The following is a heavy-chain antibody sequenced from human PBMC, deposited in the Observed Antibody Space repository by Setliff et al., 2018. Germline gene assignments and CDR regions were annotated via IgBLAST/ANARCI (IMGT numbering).Heavy chain of an antibody. Sequence: GASVKVSCKASGYTFLNYDIHWVRQAPGQGLGWMGWMNAGNGNTEYSQKFKGRVTLSRDTSANIAYMELRSLTSEDTAVYYCARGRAHYYFSGSFMDYWGQGTLVTVSS. D-gene: IGHD3-10*01. V-gene: IGHV1-3*01. CDR2: MNAGNGNT. J-gene: IGHJ4*02. CDR1: GYTFLNYD. CDR3: ARGRAHYYFSGSFMDY.